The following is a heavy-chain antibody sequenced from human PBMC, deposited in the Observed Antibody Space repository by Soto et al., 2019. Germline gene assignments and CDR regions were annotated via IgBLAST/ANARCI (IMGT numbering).Heavy chain of an antibody. CDR3: ARVSSWELRFFDF. CDR2: INTSNGNT. V-gene: IGHV1-18*01. Sequence: QIQLVQSGDEVKKPGASVKVSCKTSGYTFPTHGITWVRQAPGQGLDWMGWINTSNGNTKSTQTFRGRVTMTIDISSSTAYREVKSLRSDDTAVYYCARVSSWELRFFDFWCQGTLVTVSS. D-gene: IGHD1-26*01. CDR1: GYTFPTHG. J-gene: IGHJ4*02.